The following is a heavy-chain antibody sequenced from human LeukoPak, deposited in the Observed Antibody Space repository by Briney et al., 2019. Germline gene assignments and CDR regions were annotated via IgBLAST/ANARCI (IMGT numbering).Heavy chain of an antibody. Sequence: AGGSLRLSCAASGFTFSSYGMHWVRQAPGKGLEWVAVIWYDGSNKYYADSVKGRFTISRDNSKSTLYLQMNSLRAEDTAVYYCARGGPGSDPFDYWGQGTLVTVSS. CDR2: IWYDGSNK. J-gene: IGHJ4*02. CDR3: ARGGPGSDPFDY. D-gene: IGHD2-21*02. V-gene: IGHV3-33*01. CDR1: GFTFSSYG.